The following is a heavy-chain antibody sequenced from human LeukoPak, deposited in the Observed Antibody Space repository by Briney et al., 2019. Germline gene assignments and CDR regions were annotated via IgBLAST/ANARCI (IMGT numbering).Heavy chain of an antibody. CDR2: IYSSGDT. V-gene: IGHV4-4*07. CDR3: ARDVGSGGGTFPTYHFDF. CDR1: GGSISSYY. Sequence: SETLSLTCTVSGGSISSYYWDWIRQPAGKGLEWIGRIYSSGDTNYNPSLKSRVTMSVDTSKNQFSLRLSSLTAADTAVYYCARDVGSGGGTFPTYHFDFWGQGTLVTVSS. D-gene: IGHD3-10*01. J-gene: IGHJ4*02.